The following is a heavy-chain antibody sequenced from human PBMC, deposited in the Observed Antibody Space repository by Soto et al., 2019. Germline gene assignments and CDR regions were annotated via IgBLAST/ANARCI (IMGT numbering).Heavy chain of an antibody. CDR3: ATRITVFGLLIPPFDP. CDR1: GGSVNGYY. Sequence: SETLSLTCTVYGGSVNGYYLNWIRQPPGKGLEWIGEINHTGGTHYNPSLKSRVTMSVDTSKNQFSLRLSSVTAADTAIYYCATRITVFGLLIPPFDPWGQGTQVTVYS. V-gene: IGHV4-34*01. J-gene: IGHJ5*02. D-gene: IGHD3-3*01. CDR2: INHTGGT.